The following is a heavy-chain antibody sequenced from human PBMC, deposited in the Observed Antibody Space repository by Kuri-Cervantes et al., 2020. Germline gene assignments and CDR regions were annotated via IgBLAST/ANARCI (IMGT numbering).Heavy chain of an antibody. CDR1: GFTVSSNY. J-gene: IGHJ4*02. V-gene: IGHV3-53*01. CDR2: IYSGGST. CDR3: ARVRFGDYANDY. Sequence: GESLKISCAASGFTVSSNYMSWVRQAPGKGLEWVSVIYSGGSTYYADSVKSRFTISRDNSKNTLYLQMNSLRAEDTAVYYCARVRFGDYANDYWGQGTLVTVSS. D-gene: IGHD3-10*01.